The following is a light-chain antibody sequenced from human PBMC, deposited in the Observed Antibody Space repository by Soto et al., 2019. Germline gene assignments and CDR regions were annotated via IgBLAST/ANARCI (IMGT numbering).Light chain of an antibody. CDR3: QHCYSPPPT. V-gene: IGKV1-39*01. J-gene: IGKJ3*01. CDR2: AAA. Sequence: DIQMTPSPSSLSASVGDRVTITCRASQSISSYLSWYQQKPGKAPKLLIYAAASLQSAVPSSFSDSRYGTDLPVTISSLRPEEFATYHCQHCYSPPPTFGLGTKVHIQ. CDR1: QSISSY.